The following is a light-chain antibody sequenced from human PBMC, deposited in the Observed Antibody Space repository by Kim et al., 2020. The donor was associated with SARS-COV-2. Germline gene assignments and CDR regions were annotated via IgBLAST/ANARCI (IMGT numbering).Light chain of an antibody. V-gene: IGLV1-40*01. CDR3: QSYDSSLSGVV. J-gene: IGLJ2*01. Sequence: KVTISCTGSSPNSGAGYDVHWYEQIPGTAPRLLIYGNSNRPSGVPDRFSGSKSGTSASLAITGLQAEDEADYYCQSYDSSLSGVVFGGGTQLTVL. CDR2: GNS. CDR1: SPNSGAGYD.